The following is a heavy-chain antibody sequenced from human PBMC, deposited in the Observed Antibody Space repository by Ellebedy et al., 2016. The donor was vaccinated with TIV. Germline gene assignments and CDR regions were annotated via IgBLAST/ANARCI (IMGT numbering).Heavy chain of an antibody. CDR1: GYTFTSYD. Sequence: AASVKVSCKASGYTFTSYDINWVRQATGQGLEWMGGIIPIFGTANYAQKFQGRVTITADESTSTAYMELSSLRSEDTAVYYCARGNGGWSPVDYWGQGTLVTVSS. J-gene: IGHJ4*02. V-gene: IGHV1-69*13. CDR2: IIPIFGTA. D-gene: IGHD6-19*01. CDR3: ARGNGGWSPVDY.